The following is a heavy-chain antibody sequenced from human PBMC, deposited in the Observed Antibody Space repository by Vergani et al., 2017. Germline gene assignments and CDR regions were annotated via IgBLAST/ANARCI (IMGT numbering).Heavy chain of an antibody. V-gene: IGHV3-23*01. CDR3: AKXGRLGSGWPNPVDY. D-gene: IGHD6-19*01. CDR2: IGVSGGGT. Sequence: EVQLLESGGGLVQPGGSLRLSCAASGFTFSSFAMSWVRQAPGKGLEWVSSIGVSGGGTFYADSVKGRFTFSRDNSKNTLYLQMNSLRAEDTAIYYCAKXGRLGSGWPNPVDYWGQGTLVTVSS. CDR1: GFTFSSFA. J-gene: IGHJ4*02.